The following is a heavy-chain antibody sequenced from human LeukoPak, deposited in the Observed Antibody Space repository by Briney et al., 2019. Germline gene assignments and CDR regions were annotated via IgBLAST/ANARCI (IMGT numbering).Heavy chain of an antibody. CDR3: ARIAAPGNRRLNF. J-gene: IGHJ4*02. CDR1: GYTFTTYD. V-gene: IGHV1-8*01. D-gene: IGHD6-13*01. CDR2: MNPNSGNT. Sequence: ASVKVSCEASGYTFTTYDINWVRQAAGQGLEWMGWMNPNSGNTANAQKFQGRVTMTRNTSISTAYMELTSLTSEDTAVYFCARIAAPGNRRLNFWGQGTLVTVSS.